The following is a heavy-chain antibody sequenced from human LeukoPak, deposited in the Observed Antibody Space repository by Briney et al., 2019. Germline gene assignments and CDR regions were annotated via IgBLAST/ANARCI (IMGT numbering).Heavy chain of an antibody. CDR3: ARALYGDYGIFDY. CDR1: GFTVSSNY. Sequence: GGSLRLSCAASGFTVSSNYMTWVRQAPRKGLEWVTVIYSGGSTYYADSVKGRFTISRDDSKNTLYHQMNSLRAEDTAVYYCARALYGDYGIFDYWGQGTLVSVSS. D-gene: IGHD4-17*01. J-gene: IGHJ4*02. V-gene: IGHV3-53*01. CDR2: IYSGGST.